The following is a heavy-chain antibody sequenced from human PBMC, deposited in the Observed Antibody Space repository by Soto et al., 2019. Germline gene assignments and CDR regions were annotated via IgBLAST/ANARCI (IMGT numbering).Heavy chain of an antibody. V-gene: IGHV1-18*01. Sequence: QVQLVQSGAELKKPGASVKVSCKASGYTFTNYGISWVRQAPGQGLEWMGWINTYHGNTTYAQKLQGRVTMTKDTSTSTAYMGLTSLRSDDTAVYYCARSPGYSASWGYFYYGMKIWGQGTTVIASS. CDR2: INTYHGNT. J-gene: IGHJ6*02. CDR1: GYTFTNYG. D-gene: IGHD6-13*01. CDR3: ARSPGYSASWGYFYYGMKI.